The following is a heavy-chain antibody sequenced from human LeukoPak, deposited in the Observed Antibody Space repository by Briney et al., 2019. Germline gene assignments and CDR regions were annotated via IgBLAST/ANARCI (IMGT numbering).Heavy chain of an antibody. Sequence: PGGSLRLSCAASGFTFSSYAMSWVRQAPGKGLEWVSAISGSGDSTYYADSVKGRFTISRDNSKNTLYLQMNSLRAEDTAVYYCAKSRVIVGTTRGYYGMDVWGQGTTVTVSS. CDR3: AKSRVIVGTTRGYYGMDV. CDR1: GFTFSSYA. CDR2: ISGSGDST. V-gene: IGHV3-23*01. D-gene: IGHD1-26*01. J-gene: IGHJ6*02.